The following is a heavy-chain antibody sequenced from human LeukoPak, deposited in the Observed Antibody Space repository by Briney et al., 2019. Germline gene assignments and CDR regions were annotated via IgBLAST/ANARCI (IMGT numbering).Heavy chain of an antibody. V-gene: IGHV1-18*01. CDR1: GYTFTSYG. Sequence: ASVKVSCKASGYTFTSYGMSWVRQAPGQGLEWMGWISVYNGNTHYAQKFQGRVTMTTDTSTTSAYMELRSLRSDDTAVYYCARDYAYFGVFIDYWGQGTLVTVSS. D-gene: IGHD3-3*01. CDR2: ISVYNGNT. CDR3: ARDYAYFGVFIDY. J-gene: IGHJ4*02.